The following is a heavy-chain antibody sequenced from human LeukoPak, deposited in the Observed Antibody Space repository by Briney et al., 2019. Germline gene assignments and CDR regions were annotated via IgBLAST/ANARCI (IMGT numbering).Heavy chain of an antibody. J-gene: IGHJ6*03. CDR1: GYTFIDYG. Sequence: GASVMVSCKASGYTFIDYGISWVRQAPGQGLEWMGWISPYNGNTNYAQKFRGRVTMTTDTSTSTAYVELRSLRSDDTAVYYCAREVPGAIDYYNYMDVWVKGTTVVVSS. CDR2: ISPYNGNT. D-gene: IGHD2-2*02. V-gene: IGHV1-18*01. CDR3: AREVPGAIDYYNYMDV.